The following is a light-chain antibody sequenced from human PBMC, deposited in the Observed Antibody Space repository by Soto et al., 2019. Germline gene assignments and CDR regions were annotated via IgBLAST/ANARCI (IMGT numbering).Light chain of an antibody. Sequence: QSALTQPPSASGSPGQSVTISCTGTSSDVGGYNYVSWYQQHPGKAPKLIIYEVTKRPSGVPDRFSGSKSGNTASLTVSGLQAEDEADYYCSSYGGSYNFVLFGGGTKLTVL. CDR3: SSYGGSYNFVL. V-gene: IGLV2-8*01. CDR1: SSDVGGYNY. J-gene: IGLJ2*01. CDR2: EVT.